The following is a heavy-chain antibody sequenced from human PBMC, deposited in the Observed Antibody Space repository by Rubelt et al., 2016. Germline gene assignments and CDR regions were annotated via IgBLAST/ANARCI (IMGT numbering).Heavy chain of an antibody. Sequence: QVQLQQWGAGLVKPSETLSLTCTVSGGSISSSSYYWGWIRQPPGKGLEWIGSIYYSGSTYYNPSLKSRVTISVDTSKNQFSLKLSSVTAADTAVYYCARGRMGFHYYYYGMDVWGQGTTVTVSS. V-gene: IGHV4-39*01. CDR1: GGSISSSSYY. D-gene: IGHD1-26*01. CDR3: ARGRMGFHYYYYGMDV. CDR2: IYYSGST. J-gene: IGHJ6*02.